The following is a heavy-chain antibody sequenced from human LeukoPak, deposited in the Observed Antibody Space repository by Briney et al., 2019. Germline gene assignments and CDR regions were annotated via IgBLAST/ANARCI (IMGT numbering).Heavy chain of an antibody. V-gene: IGHV3-7*03. CDR3: ARGIAAAANEDRFDP. CDR1: GFTFRSFW. CDR2: IKQDGSEK. J-gene: IGHJ5*02. Sequence: GGALRLSCAASGFTFRSFWMSWVRQAPGKGLEGVANIKQDGSEKYYVDSVKGRFTISRDNSKNTLYLQMNSLRAEDTAVYYCARGIAAAANEDRFDPWGQGTLVTVSS. D-gene: IGHD6-13*01.